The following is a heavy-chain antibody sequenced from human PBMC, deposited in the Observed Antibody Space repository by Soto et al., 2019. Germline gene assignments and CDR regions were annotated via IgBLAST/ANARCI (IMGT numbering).Heavy chain of an antibody. D-gene: IGHD4-17*01. V-gene: IGHV2-70*01. CDR2: IDWDDDK. Sequence: XGPTLMNPPQTLTLTCTFSLFSLITSGMCVSWIRQPPGKALEWLALIDWDDDKYYSTSLKTRLTISKDTSKNQVVLTMTNMDPVDTATYYCARITECNDYGDLFDYWGQGTLVTVSS. CDR3: ARITECNDYGDLFDY. CDR1: LFSLITSGMC. J-gene: IGHJ4*02.